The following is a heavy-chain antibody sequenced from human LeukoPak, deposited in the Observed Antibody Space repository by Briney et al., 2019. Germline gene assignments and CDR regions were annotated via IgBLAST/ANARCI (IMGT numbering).Heavy chain of an antibody. CDR2: ISWNSGSI. Sequence: GGSLRLSCAASGFTFSSYAMHWVRQAPGKGLEWVSGISWNSGSIGYADSVKGRSTISRDNAKNSLYLQMNSLRAEDTALYYCAKGPRGGAKGPYYFDYWGQGTLVTVSS. CDR1: GFTFSSYA. D-gene: IGHD3-16*01. J-gene: IGHJ4*02. CDR3: AKGPRGGAKGPYYFDY. V-gene: IGHV3-9*01.